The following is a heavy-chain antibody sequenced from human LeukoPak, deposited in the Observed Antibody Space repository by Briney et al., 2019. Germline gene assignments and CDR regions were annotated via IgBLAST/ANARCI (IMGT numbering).Heavy chain of an antibody. CDR3: ATWGFSNFDY. V-gene: IGHV3-21*01. CDR1: GFTFGSYE. D-gene: IGHD3-16*01. J-gene: IGHJ4*02. CDR2: ISSSSSYI. Sequence: GGSLRLSCEASGFTFGSYEMTWVRQAPGKGLEWVSSISSSSSYIYYADSVKGRFTISRDNAKNSLYLQMNSLRAEDTAVYYCATWGFSNFDYWGQGTLVTVSS.